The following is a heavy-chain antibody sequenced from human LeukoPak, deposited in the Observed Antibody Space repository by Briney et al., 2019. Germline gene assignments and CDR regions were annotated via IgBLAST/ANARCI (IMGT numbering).Heavy chain of an antibody. CDR2: ISYDGSNK. J-gene: IGHJ4*02. Sequence: GGSLRLSCAASGFTFSSYAMHWVRQAPGKGLEWVAVISYDGSNKYYADSVEGRFTISRDNSKDTLYLQMNSLRAEDTAVYYCARAAALVEVDYWGQGTLVTVSS. V-gene: IGHV3-30*01. D-gene: IGHD6-13*01. CDR1: GFTFSSYA. CDR3: ARAAALVEVDY.